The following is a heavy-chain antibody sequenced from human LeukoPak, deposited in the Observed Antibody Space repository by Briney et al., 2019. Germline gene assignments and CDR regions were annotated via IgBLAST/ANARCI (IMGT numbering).Heavy chain of an antibody. CDR2: IRYSESA. J-gene: IGHJ4*02. CDR3: ATQDSSHY. D-gene: IGHD3-22*01. V-gene: IGHV4-39*01. CDR1: GDSVGRTNYY. Sequence: SETLSLTCTVSGDSVGRTNYYWGWIRQPPGRGLEWIASIRYSESAYYSPSLKSRATISVDTSKNQFSLRLRSLTATDTAVYYCATQDSSHYWGQGTLVTVSS.